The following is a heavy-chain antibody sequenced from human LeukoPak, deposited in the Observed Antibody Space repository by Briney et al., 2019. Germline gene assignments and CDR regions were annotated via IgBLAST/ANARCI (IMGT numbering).Heavy chain of an antibody. D-gene: IGHD3-9*01. J-gene: IGHJ6*02. V-gene: IGHV1-69*13. Sequence: SVKVYCKASGGTFSSYAIYWVRQAPGQGLEWMGGIIPIFGTANYAQKFQGRVTITADESTRTAYMELSSLRSEDTAVYYCARSPLRYFEYGYYYGLDVWGQGTTVTVSS. CDR3: ARSPLRYFEYGYYYGLDV. CDR1: GGTFSSYA. CDR2: IIPIFGTA.